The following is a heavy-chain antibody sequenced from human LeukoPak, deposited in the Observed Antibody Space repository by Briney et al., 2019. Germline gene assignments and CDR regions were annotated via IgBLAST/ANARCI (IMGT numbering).Heavy chain of an antibody. V-gene: IGHV3-7*03. Sequence: PGGSRRLSCAASGSTFSSYWMSWFRQAPGKGLEGVANIKQDGSEKYYVDSVKGRFTISRDNAKNSLYLQMNSLRAEDTAVYYCARVGLRYCSSTSCTGGMDVWGKGTTVTVSS. CDR2: IKQDGSEK. CDR3: ARVGLRYCSSTSCTGGMDV. CDR1: GSTFSSYW. D-gene: IGHD2-2*01. J-gene: IGHJ6*04.